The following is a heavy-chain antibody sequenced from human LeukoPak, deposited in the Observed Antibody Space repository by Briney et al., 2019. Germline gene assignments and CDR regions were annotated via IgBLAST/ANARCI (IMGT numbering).Heavy chain of an antibody. CDR1: GDSISSGDYY. V-gene: IGHV4-30-4*08. CDR2: IHYSGST. J-gene: IGHJ2*01. D-gene: IGHD2-2*01. CDR3: TREYIPTIVVPAATSNYRYFDL. Sequence: SQTLSLTCSVSGDSISSGDYYWSWIRQPPGKGLEWIGYIHYSGSTYYRPSLKSRVSMSVDTSKNQFSLKLSSVTAADTAVYYCTREYIPTIVVPAATSNYRYFDLWGRGTLVTVSS.